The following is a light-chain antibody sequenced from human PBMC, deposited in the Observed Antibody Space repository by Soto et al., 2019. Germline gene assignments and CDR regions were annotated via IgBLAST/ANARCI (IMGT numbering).Light chain of an antibody. Sequence: QSALTQPASVSGSPGQSITISCTGTSADVGGYNYVSWYQQHPGNAPKLIVYEVSHRPSGVSSRFSGSRSGNTASLTISGLQAEDEADYYCSSYTSSSTRVFGGGTQLTVL. CDR3: SSYTSSSTRV. V-gene: IGLV2-14*01. J-gene: IGLJ3*02. CDR1: SADVGGYNY. CDR2: EVS.